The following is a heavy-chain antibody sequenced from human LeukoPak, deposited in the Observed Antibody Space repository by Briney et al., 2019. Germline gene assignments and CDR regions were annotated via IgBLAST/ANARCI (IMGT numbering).Heavy chain of an antibody. CDR2: INHSGST. V-gene: IGHV4-34*01. Sequence: SETLSLTCAVYGGSFSGYYWSWIRDPPGKGLEWIGEINHSGSTNYNPSLKSRVTISVDTSKNQFSLKLSSVTAADTAVYYCARGSTPYQFLSAAAGPPLFEPWGQGTLVTVSS. CDR1: GGSFSGYY. J-gene: IGHJ5*02. D-gene: IGHD6-13*01. CDR3: ARGSTPYQFLSAAAGPPLFEP.